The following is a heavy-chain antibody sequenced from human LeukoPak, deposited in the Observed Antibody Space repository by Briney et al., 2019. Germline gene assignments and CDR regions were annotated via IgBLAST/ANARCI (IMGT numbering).Heavy chain of an antibody. D-gene: IGHD1-26*01. CDR3: AREWGV. CDR1: GFTFSDYG. Sequence: GGSLRLSCAASGFTFSDYGMNWVRQAPGKGLGWLSHISSTSSTIKYADSVKGRFTISRDNAKNSVYLQMHSLRVEDTAVYYCAREWGVWGKGTTVTVSS. CDR2: ISSTSSTI. J-gene: IGHJ6*04. V-gene: IGHV3-48*01.